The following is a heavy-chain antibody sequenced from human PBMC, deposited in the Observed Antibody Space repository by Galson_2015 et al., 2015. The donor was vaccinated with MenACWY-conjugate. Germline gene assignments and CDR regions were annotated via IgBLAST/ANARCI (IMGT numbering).Heavy chain of an antibody. CDR3: ARMHIVLDATDAFDI. D-gene: IGHD3-22*01. Sequence: PALVKPPQTLTLTCTFSGFSLSTYEMCIYWVRQPPGKALEWLARIDWRDNKYYTTSLKIRLTISKDTSTNQVVLTMTNVDPVDTATYYCARMHIVLDATDAFDIWGQGTMVTVSS. CDR1: GFSLSTYEMC. J-gene: IGHJ3*02. CDR2: IDWRDNK. V-gene: IGHV2-70*11.